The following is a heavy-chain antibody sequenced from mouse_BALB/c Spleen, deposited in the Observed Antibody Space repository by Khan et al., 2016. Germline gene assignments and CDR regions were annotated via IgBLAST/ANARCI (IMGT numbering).Heavy chain of an antibody. J-gene: IGHJ2*01. CDR2: ISYSGST. CDR3: ASWNWDYFVY. D-gene: IGHD4-1*01. Sequence: VQLQESGPGLVKPSQSLSLTCTVTGYSITSDYAWNWIRQFPGNKLEWMGYISYSGSTSYNPSLKSRISITRDTSKNQFFLQLNSVTTEDTATXSCASWNWDYFVYWCHGTTLPVSS. CDR1: GYSITSDYA. V-gene: IGHV3-2*02.